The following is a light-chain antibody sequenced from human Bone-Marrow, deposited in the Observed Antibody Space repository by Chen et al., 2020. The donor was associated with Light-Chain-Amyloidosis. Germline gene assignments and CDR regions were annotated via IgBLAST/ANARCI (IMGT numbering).Light chain of an antibody. J-gene: IGLJ2*01. CDR3: QSADSSGTYEVI. CDR2: RDT. CDR1: DLPTKY. Sequence: YALTQPPSLSVSPGPPARITCSGDDLPTKYAYWYQQKPGQAPVLVIHRDTERPSGISERFSGSSSGTTATLTISGVQAEDEADYHCQSADSSGTYEVIFGGGTKLTVL. V-gene: IGLV3-25*03.